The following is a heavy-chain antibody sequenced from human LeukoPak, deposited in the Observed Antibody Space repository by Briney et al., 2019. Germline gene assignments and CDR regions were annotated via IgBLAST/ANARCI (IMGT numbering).Heavy chain of an antibody. CDR1: GYTFTSYA. Sequence: ASVKVSCKASGYTFTSYAMNWVRQAPGQGLEWMGWINTNTGNPTYAQGFTGRFVFSLDTSVSTAYLQISSLKAEDTAVYYCASVYYDFWSGYSENYYYYGMDVWGQGTTVTVSS. CDR2: INTNTGNP. CDR3: ASVYYDFWSGYSENYYYYGMDV. V-gene: IGHV7-4-1*02. D-gene: IGHD3-3*01. J-gene: IGHJ6*02.